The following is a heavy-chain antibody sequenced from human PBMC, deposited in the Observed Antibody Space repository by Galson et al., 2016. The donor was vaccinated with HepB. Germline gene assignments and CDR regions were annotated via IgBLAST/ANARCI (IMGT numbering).Heavy chain of an antibody. CDR2: LDHTGDIT. V-gene: IGHV3-23*01. CDR3: TKIGSGYFEY. D-gene: IGHD2-15*01. Sequence: LRLSCAASGFTFSSYTMSWVRQAPGEGLEWVSILDHTGDITYYADSVKGRFTISRDNSKNRVYLQMNSLRAEDTASYYCTKIGSGYFEYWGRGTLVTVSS. CDR1: GFTFSSYT. J-gene: IGHJ4*02.